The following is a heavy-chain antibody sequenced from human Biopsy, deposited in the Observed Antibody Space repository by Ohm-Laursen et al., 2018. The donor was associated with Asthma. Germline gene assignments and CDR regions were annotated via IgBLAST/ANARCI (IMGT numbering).Heavy chain of an antibody. CDR3: AVYSSGGFDY. J-gene: IGHJ4*02. Sequence: ETLSLTCTVSGVSIRRDYWSWIRQPPGRGLEWVGYIYYSGSTNYNPSLKSRITISVDASKNQFSLKLNSVTAADTAIYYCAVYSSGGFDYWGQGSLVTVSS. D-gene: IGHD6-6*01. CDR1: GVSIRRDY. CDR2: IYYSGST. V-gene: IGHV4-59*03.